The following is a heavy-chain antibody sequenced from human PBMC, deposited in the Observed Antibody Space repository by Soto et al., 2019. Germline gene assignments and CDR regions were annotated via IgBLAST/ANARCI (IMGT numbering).Heavy chain of an antibody. CDR3: ARGGGASSAPDVFDI. J-gene: IGHJ3*02. CDR1: GYIFSTYG. Sequence: QVQLVQSGAEVKKPGASVKVSCKASGYIFSTYGINWVRQAPGQGLEWMGWINTHNGNTKYVEKFQGRITMTTDTSTRTAYMDLRSLRSDDTAVYYCARGGGASSAPDVFDIWGQGTMVTVPS. D-gene: IGHD1-26*01. V-gene: IGHV1-18*01. CDR2: INTHNGNT.